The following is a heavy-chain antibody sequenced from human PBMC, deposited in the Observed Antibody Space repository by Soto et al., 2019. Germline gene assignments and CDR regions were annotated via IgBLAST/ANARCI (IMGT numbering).Heavy chain of an antibody. J-gene: IGHJ5*02. D-gene: IGHD4-17*01. CDR1: GFNFSNYA. Sequence: EVQLLESGGGLVQPGGSLRLSCEASGFNFSNYALSWVRQAPGKGLEWVSAISGSGGNTYYADSMKGRFTISRDNYNNTLYLQMNSLRAEDTAVYYCANTYGGCSWGQGILVTVSS. V-gene: IGHV3-23*01. CDR2: ISGSGGNT. CDR3: ANTYGGCS.